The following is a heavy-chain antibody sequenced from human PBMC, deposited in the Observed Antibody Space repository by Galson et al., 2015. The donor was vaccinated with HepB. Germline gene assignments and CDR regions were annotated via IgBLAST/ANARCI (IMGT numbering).Heavy chain of an antibody. V-gene: IGHV3-30*18. Sequence: SLRLSCAASGFTFSSYGMHWVRQAPGKGLEWVAVISYDGSNKYYADSVKGRFTISRDNSKNTLYLQMNSLRAEDTAVYYCAKVPVGATTEFYWGQGTLVTVSS. CDR3: AKVPVGATTEFY. CDR2: ISYDGSNK. J-gene: IGHJ4*02. CDR1: GFTFSSYG. D-gene: IGHD1-26*01.